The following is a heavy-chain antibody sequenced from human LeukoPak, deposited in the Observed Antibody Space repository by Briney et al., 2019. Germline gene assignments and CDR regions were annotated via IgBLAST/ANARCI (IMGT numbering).Heavy chain of an antibody. CDR3: ARGRVGQWLVDAFDI. D-gene: IGHD6-19*01. Sequence: PGGSLRLSCAASGFTFSSYAMSWVRQSPGKELEWVSAISGSGGSTYYADSVKGRFTISRDNSKNTLYLQMNSPRAEDTAVYYCARGRVGQWLVDAFDIWGQGTMVTVSS. V-gene: IGHV3-23*01. CDR2: ISGSGGST. CDR1: GFTFSSYA. J-gene: IGHJ3*02.